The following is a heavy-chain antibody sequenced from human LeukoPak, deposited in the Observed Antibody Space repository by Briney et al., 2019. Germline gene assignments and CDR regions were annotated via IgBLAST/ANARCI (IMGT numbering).Heavy chain of an antibody. V-gene: IGHV3-21*01. J-gene: IGHJ6*03. Sequence: PGGSLRLSCAASGFTFSSYSMNWVRQAPGKGLEWVSSISSSSSYIYYADSVKGRFTISSDNAKNSLYLQMNSLRAEDTAVYYCARDGVYDFWSGYYYYMDVWGKGTTVTVSS. CDR1: GFTFSSYS. D-gene: IGHD3-3*01. CDR3: ARDGVYDFWSGYYYYMDV. CDR2: ISSSSSYI.